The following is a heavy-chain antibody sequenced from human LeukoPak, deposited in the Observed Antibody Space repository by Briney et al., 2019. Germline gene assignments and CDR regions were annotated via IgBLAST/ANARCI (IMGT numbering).Heavy chain of an antibody. CDR3: ARVIWDSGSYHDAFDI. CDR2: IIPIFGTA. V-gene: IGHV1-69*05. J-gene: IGHJ3*02. CDR1: GGTFSSYA. Sequence: SVKLSCKASGGTFSSYAISWVRQAPGQGLEWMGRIIPIFGTANYAQKFQGRVTITTDESTSTAYMELSSLRSEDTAVYYCARVIWDSGSYHDAFDIWGQGTMVTVSS. D-gene: IGHD1-26*01.